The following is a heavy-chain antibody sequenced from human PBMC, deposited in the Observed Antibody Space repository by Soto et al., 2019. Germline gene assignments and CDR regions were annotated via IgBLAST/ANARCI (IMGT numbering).Heavy chain of an antibody. J-gene: IGHJ4*02. CDR2: IIPVLGAP. Sequence: QVQLVQSGTEVKKPGSSVKVSCKTSGGTFSSFPIAWVRQAPGQGLEWVGGIIPVLGAPSYAQTFQGRVTITADESTSAAYLELISLRSDDTAVYFCARDRHYENHTFYYLKYYFDYWGQGTLVTVSS. D-gene: IGHD3-22*01. V-gene: IGHV1-69*01. CDR3: ARDRHYENHTFYYLKYYFDY. CDR1: GGTFSSFP.